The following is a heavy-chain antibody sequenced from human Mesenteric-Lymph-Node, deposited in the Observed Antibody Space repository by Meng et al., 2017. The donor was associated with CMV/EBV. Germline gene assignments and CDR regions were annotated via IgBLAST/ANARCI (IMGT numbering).Heavy chain of an antibody. Sequence: GESLKISCAASGFTFSSYAMSWVRQPPGKGLEWVSGVSGSGDTTYYADSVKGRFTISRDNSKNTLYLHMNSLRAEDTAIYYCAKDLFYDGSGYYLGNWGQGALVTVSS. D-gene: IGHD3-22*01. J-gene: IGHJ4*02. CDR2: VSGSGDTT. CDR3: AKDLFYDGSGYYLGN. CDR1: GFTFSSYA. V-gene: IGHV3-23*01.